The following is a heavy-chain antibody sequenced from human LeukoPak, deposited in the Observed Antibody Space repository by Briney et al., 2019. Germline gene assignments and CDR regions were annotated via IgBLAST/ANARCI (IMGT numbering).Heavy chain of an antibody. J-gene: IGHJ4*02. CDR2: INPSGGST. CDR1: GYTFTSYY. D-gene: IGHD3-3*01. V-gene: IGHV1-46*01. Sequence: GASVKVSCKASGYTFTSYYMHWVRQAPGQGLEWMGIINPSGGSTSYAQKFQGRVTMTRDTSTSTVYMELSSLRSEDTAVYYCARGFTIFGVVTQDFDYWGQGTLVTVSS. CDR3: ARGFTIFGVVTQDFDY.